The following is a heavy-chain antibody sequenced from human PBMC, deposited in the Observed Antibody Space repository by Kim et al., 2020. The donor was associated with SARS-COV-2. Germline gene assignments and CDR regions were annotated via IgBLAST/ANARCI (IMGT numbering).Heavy chain of an antibody. J-gene: IGHJ6*02. V-gene: IGHV3-21*01. Sequence: GGSLRLSCAASGFTFSSYSMNWVRQAPGKGLEWVSSISSSSSYIYYADSVKGRFTISRDNAKNSLYLQMNSLRAEDTAVYYCARPLGWRQGNNYYYYGMDVWGQGTPGTVSS. CDR3: ARPLGWRQGNNYYYYGMDV. D-gene: IGHD6-19*01. CDR2: ISSSSSYI. CDR1: GFTFSSYS.